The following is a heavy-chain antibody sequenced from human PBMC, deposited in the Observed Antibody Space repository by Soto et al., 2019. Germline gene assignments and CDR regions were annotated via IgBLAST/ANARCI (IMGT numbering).Heavy chain of an antibody. CDR2: IYYSGST. CDR1: GASISSYY. D-gene: IGHD4-17*01. V-gene: IGHV4-59*08. Sequence: SETLSLTCTVSGASISSYYWSWIRQPPGKGLEWIGYIYYSGSTNYNPSLKSRVTISVDTSKNQFSLKLSSVTAADTAVYYCASQDGDSYFDYWGHGVLVTVSS. J-gene: IGHJ4*01. CDR3: ASQDGDSYFDY.